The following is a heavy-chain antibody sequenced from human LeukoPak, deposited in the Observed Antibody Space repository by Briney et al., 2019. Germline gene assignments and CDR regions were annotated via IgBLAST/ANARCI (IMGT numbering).Heavy chain of an antibody. D-gene: IGHD4-11*01. CDR3: ARDPSNWNWFDP. CDR1: GYTFTSYY. Sequence: ASVKVSCKASGYTFTSYYMHWVRQAPGQGLEWMGIINPSGGSTSYAQKFQGRVTMTRDMSTSTVYMELSRLRSDDTAVYYCARDPSNWNWFDPWGQGTLVTVSS. V-gene: IGHV1-46*01. CDR2: INPSGGST. J-gene: IGHJ5*02.